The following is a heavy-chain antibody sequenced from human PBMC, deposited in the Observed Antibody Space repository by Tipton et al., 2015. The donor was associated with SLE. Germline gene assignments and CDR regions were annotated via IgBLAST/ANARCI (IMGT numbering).Heavy chain of an antibody. Sequence: TLSLTCTVYGGSLSGYWWSWIRQSPGKGLEWIGEIYPTGRTDYNPSLMSRVTISVDTSQNQFSLRLNSVTAAETALYYCAGGGVATMGGYAFEIWGQGTMVTVSS. J-gene: IGHJ3*02. CDR2: IYPTGRT. CDR3: AGGGVATMGGYAFEI. V-gene: IGHV4-34*01. D-gene: IGHD5-12*01. CDR1: GGSLSGYW.